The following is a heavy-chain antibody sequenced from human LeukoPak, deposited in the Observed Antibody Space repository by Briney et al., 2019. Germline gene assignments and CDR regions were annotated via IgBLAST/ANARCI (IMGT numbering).Heavy chain of an antibody. Sequence: GGSLRLSCAASGFTFSGNWMHWVRQAPGKGLVWVSRLDSDASITNYADSVKGRFTISSDNAKNTLYLQMNSLTAEDTAVYYCTKDPNGDYVGAFDPWGQGTLVTVSS. CDR2: LDSDASIT. CDR1: GFTFSGNW. CDR3: TKDPNGDYVGAFDP. D-gene: IGHD4-17*01. V-gene: IGHV3-74*01. J-gene: IGHJ5*02.